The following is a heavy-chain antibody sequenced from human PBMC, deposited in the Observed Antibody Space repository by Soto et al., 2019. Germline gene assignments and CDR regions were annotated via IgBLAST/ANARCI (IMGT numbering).Heavy chain of an antibody. Sequence: GGSLRLSCAASGFTVSSNYMSWVRQAPGKGLEWVSVIYSGGSTYYADSVKGRFTISRDNSKNTLYLQMNSLRAEDTAVYYCARDRYDILTGYLSPLYYYMDVWGKGTTVTVSS. CDR1: GFTVSSNY. J-gene: IGHJ6*03. CDR3: ARDRYDILTGYLSPLYYYMDV. CDR2: IYSGGST. V-gene: IGHV3-66*01. D-gene: IGHD3-9*01.